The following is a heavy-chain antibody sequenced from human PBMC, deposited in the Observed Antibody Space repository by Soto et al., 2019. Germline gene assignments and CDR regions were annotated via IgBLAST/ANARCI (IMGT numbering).Heavy chain of an antibody. J-gene: IGHJ4*02. CDR1: GFTFDDYT. CDR3: AKEAWFGELSRRPLDY. V-gene: IGHV3-43*01. D-gene: IGHD3-10*01. Sequence: GGSLRLSCAASGFTFDDYTMHWVRQAPGKGLEWVSLISWDGGSTYYADSVKGRFTISRDNSKNSLYLQMNSLRTEDTALYYCAKEAWFGELSRRPLDYWGQGTLVTVSS. CDR2: ISWDGGST.